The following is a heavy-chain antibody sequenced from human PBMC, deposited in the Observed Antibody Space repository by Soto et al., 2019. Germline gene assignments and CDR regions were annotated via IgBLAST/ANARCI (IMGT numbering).Heavy chain of an antibody. J-gene: IGHJ6*02. CDR3: ARGRFGVVIIGGYYYNGMDV. V-gene: IGHV1-69*01. CDR1: GGTFSSYA. CDR2: IIPIFGTA. D-gene: IGHD3-3*01. Sequence: QVQLVQSGAEVKKPGSSVKVSCKASGGTFSSYAISWVRQAPGQGLEWMGGIIPIFGTANYAQKFQGRVTITADESTSTAYMELSSPRSEDTAVYYCARGRFGVVIIGGYYYNGMDVWGQGTTVTVSS.